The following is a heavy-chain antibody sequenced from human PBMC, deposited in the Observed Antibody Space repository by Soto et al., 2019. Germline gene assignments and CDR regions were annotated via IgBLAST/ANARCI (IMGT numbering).Heavy chain of an antibody. Sequence: PGGSLRLSCAASGFTFDDYAMHWVRQAPGKGLEWVANIKQDGSEKYYVDSVKGRFTISRDNAKNSLYLQMNSLRAEDTAVYYCARSPWYSSSWYWFDPWGQGTLVTVSS. CDR2: IKQDGSEK. CDR1: GFTFDDYA. J-gene: IGHJ5*02. V-gene: IGHV3-7*01. CDR3: ARSPWYSSSWYWFDP. D-gene: IGHD6-13*01.